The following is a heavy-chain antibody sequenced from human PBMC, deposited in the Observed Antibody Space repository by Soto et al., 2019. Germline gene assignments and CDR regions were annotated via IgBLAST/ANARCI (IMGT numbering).Heavy chain of an antibody. CDR1: GGSFSSNRYY. CDR2: IFYTGST. CDR3: ARGISAAGTVRNWFDP. J-gene: IGHJ5*02. Sequence: PSETLSLTCTVSGGSFSSNRYYWGWIRQPPGKGLEWIGSIFYTGSTYYNPSLRGRVTISVDTPENQFSLKLSSLTAADTAVYYCARGISAAGTVRNWFDPWGQGTLVTVSS. D-gene: IGHD6-13*01. V-gene: IGHV4-39*01.